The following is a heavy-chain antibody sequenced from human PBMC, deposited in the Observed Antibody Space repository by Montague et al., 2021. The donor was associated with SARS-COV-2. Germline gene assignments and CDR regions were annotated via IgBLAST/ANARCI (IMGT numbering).Heavy chain of an antibody. CDR1: GFTFSSYA. CDR2: ISYDGSNK. CDR3: ARDAHSGSWPIDY. D-gene: IGHD6-13*01. V-gene: IGHV3-30-3*01. J-gene: IGHJ4*02. Sequence: SLRLSCAASGFTFSSYAMHWVRQAPGKGLEWVAVISYDGSNKYYADSVKGRFTISRDNSENTLYLQMNSLRGEDTAVYYCARDAHSGSWPIDYWGQGTLVTVSS.